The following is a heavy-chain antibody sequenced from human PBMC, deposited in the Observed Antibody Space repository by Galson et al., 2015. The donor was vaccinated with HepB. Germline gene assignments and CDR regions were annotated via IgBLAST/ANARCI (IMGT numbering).Heavy chain of an antibody. Sequence: PALVKPPQTLTLTCPFSGFSLSSTGVGVGWIRQPPGKALEWLAVIYWDDDDRYSPSLKSRLKITKDTSKNQVVLTMTNMDPVDTATYYCAHAMITFGGVIGPDAFDIWGQGTMVTVSS. V-gene: IGHV2-5*02. CDR2: IYWDDDD. J-gene: IGHJ3*02. D-gene: IGHD3-16*02. CDR1: GFSLSSTGVG. CDR3: AHAMITFGGVIGPDAFDI.